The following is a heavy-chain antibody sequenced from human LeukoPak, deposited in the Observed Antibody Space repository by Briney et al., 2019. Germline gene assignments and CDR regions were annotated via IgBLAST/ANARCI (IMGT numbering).Heavy chain of an antibody. J-gene: IGHJ4*02. Sequence: SETLSLTCSVSGYSINSAYYWGWIRQPPGKGLEWIGSLYHTGSTYYNPSLKSRVTISVDKSKNQFSLKLSSVTAADTAVYYCARSPSLYDGDYWGQGTLVTVSS. CDR1: GYSINSAYY. CDR2: LYHTGST. D-gene: IGHD3-16*01. V-gene: IGHV4-38-2*01. CDR3: ARSPSLYDGDY.